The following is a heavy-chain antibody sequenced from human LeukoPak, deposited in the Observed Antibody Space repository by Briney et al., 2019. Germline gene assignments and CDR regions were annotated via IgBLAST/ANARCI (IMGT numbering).Heavy chain of an antibody. D-gene: IGHD4-17*01. V-gene: IGHV1-8*01. CDR1: GYTFTSYD. J-gene: IGHJ5*02. CDR3: ARGLYGDYLTDNWFDP. Sequence: GASVKVSCKASGYTFTSYDINWVRQATGQGLEWMGWMNPNSGNTGYAQKFQGRVTMTRNTSISTAYMELSSLRSEDTAVYYCARGLYGDYLTDNWFDPWGQGTLVTVSS. CDR2: MNPNSGNT.